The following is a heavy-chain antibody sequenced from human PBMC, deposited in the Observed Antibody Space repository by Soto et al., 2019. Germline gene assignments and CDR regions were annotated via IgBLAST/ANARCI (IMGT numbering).Heavy chain of an antibody. V-gene: IGHV3-23*01. Sequence: EVQLLESGGGLVQPGGSLRLSCVASGFTLNSYAMSWVRQAPGKGLAWVTSIFSGGGADYADSVKGRFTISRDNSKNTLDLQMNSLRVEDTAVYYCAKGTDGEYWGQGTLVAVSS. CDR1: GFTLNSYA. CDR2: SIFSGGGA. CDR3: AKGTDGEY. J-gene: IGHJ4*02.